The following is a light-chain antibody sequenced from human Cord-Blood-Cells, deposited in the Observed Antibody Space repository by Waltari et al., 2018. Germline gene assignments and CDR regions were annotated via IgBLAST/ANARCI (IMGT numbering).Light chain of an antibody. CDR3: AAWDDSLSGWV. CDR2: RNN. Sequence: QSVLTQPPSASGTPGQRVTISCSGSSSNIGSNYVYWYQRLPGTAPKLLSYRNNQPPSGVPDRFSGSKSGTSASLAISGLRSEDEADYYCAAWDDSLSGWVFGGGTKLTVL. CDR1: SSNIGSNY. V-gene: IGLV1-47*01. J-gene: IGLJ3*02.